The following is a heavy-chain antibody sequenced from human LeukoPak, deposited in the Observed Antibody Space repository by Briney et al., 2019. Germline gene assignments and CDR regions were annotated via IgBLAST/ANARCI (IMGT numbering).Heavy chain of an antibody. V-gene: IGHV3-53*01. Sequence: GGSLRLSCAASGFTVSSNYMSWVRQAPGKGREGVSVIYSAGSTYYADSVKGRFTISRDNSKNTLYLQMNSLRAEDTAVYYCARAEKATIFDYWGQGTLVTVSS. J-gene: IGHJ4*02. D-gene: IGHD5-24*01. CDR2: IYSAGST. CDR1: GFTVSSNY. CDR3: ARAEKATIFDY.